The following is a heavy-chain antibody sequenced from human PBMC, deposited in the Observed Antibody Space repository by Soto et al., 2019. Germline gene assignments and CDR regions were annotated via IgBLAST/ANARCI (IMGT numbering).Heavy chain of an antibody. J-gene: IGHJ5*02. CDR1: GASISGFY. V-gene: IGHV4-4*07. CDR3: LRDGPKTLRDWFDP. D-gene: IGHD3-16*01. CDR2: IYATGTT. Sequence: QVQLQESGPGLVKPSETLSLTCTVSGASISGFYWSWIRKSAGKGREWVGLIYATGTTDYNPTPTIRGRVSVDTARKQYSLKLRLVSAADTAVDYCLRDGPKTLRDWFDPWGQGISVTVSS.